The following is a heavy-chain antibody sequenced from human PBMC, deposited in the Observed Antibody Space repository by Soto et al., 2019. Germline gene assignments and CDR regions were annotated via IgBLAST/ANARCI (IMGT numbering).Heavy chain of an antibody. V-gene: IGHV1-46*01. CDR1: RDTFTSYY. J-gene: IGHJ4*02. CDR3: ARDGRSGYNSHFDY. CDR2: INPNGGST. Sequence: ASVKVSCKAPRDTFTSYYINWVRQAPGQGLEWMGVINPNGGSTAYAQKFKGRVTMTRDTSTSTVYMEVSSLRSEDTAVYYCARDGRSGYNSHFDYWGQGTLVTVSS. D-gene: IGHD3-22*01.